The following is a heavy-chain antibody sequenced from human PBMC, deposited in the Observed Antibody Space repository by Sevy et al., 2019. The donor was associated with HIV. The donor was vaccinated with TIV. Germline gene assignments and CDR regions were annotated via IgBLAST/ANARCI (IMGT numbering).Heavy chain of an antibody. CDR2: ISGSGGST. CDR3: AKENYDSSGYYYGMDV. J-gene: IGHJ6*02. D-gene: IGHD3-22*01. CDR1: GFTFSSYA. V-gene: IGHV3-23*01. Sequence: GGSLRLSCAASGFTFSSYAMSWVRQAPGKGLQWVSAISGSGGSTYYADSVKGRFTISRDNSKNTLYLQMNSLRAEDTAVYYCAKENYDSSGYYYGMDVWGQRTTVTVSS.